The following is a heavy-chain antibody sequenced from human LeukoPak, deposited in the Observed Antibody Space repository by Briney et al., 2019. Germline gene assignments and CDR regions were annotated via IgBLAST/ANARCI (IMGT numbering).Heavy chain of an antibody. Sequence: GGSLRLSCAASGFTFSSYAMSWVRQAPGKGLEWVSAISGSGGSTYYADSVKGRFTISRDNSKNTLYLQMNSLRAEDTAVYYCAKGGYCSSTSRYSRAFDYWGQGTLVTVSS. CDR3: AKGGYCSSTSRYSRAFDY. CDR2: ISGSGGST. CDR1: GFTFSSYA. J-gene: IGHJ4*02. D-gene: IGHD2-2*02. V-gene: IGHV3-23*01.